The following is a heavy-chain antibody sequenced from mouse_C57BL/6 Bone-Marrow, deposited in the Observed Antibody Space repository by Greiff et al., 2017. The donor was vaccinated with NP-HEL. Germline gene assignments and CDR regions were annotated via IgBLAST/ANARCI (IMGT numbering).Heavy chain of an antibody. J-gene: IGHJ3*01. D-gene: IGHD4-1*01. Sequence: QVQLQQPGAELVMPGASVKLSCKASGYTFTSYWMHWVKQRPGQGLEWIGEIDPSDSYTNYNQKFKGKSTLTVDKSSSTAYMQLSGLTSVDSAVYYCAREENWDVFAYWCQGTLVTVSA. V-gene: IGHV1-69*01. CDR2: IDPSDSYT. CDR3: AREENWDVFAY. CDR1: GYTFTSYW.